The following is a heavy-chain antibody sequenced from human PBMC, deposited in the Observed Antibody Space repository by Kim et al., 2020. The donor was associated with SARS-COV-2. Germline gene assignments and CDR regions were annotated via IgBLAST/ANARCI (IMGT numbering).Heavy chain of an antibody. CDR1: GFSFNDYA. CDR3: ARDIGNVEYYFDY. Sequence: GGSLRLSCAASGFSFNDYAMHWVRQAPGKGLEWVSGISWNSGSIGYADSVRGRFTISRDNAKNSLYLQLNSLRAEDTALYYCARDIGNVEYYFDYWGQGTLVTVSS. J-gene: IGHJ4*02. CDR2: ISWNSGSI. V-gene: IGHV3-9*01. D-gene: IGHD1-1*01.